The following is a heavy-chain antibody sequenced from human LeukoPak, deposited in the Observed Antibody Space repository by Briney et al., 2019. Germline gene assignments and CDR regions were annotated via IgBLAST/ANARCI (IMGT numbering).Heavy chain of an antibody. J-gene: IGHJ5*02. D-gene: IGHD3-22*01. CDR1: GFTFSTYA. V-gene: IGHV3-23*01. Sequence: GGSLRLSCAPSGFTFSTYAMSWVRQAPRKGLKWVSSISGSGGSTYDADSVKGRFAISRDNSKNTLYLQMNSLRAEDTAIYYCAKAFWDTMIVVLINNWFDPWGQGTLVTVSS. CDR3: AKAFWDTMIVVLINNWFDP. CDR2: ISGSGGST.